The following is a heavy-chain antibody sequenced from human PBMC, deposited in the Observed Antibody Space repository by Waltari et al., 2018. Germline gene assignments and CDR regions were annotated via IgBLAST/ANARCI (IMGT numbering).Heavy chain of an antibody. J-gene: IGHJ4*02. CDR3: AREGGTSGYSGFVDY. CDR1: EFTFRTSI. Sequence: VESGGGVVQPGGSLRLSCATPEFTFRTSIINWVRQAPGKGLEWVSAMSYDGFSKYYADSVKGRFTIARDNSKNTVYLEINSLRPEDTAVYYCAREGGTSGYSGFVDYWGQGTQVTISS. V-gene: IGHV3-30*01. D-gene: IGHD2-2*01. CDR2: MSYDGFSK.